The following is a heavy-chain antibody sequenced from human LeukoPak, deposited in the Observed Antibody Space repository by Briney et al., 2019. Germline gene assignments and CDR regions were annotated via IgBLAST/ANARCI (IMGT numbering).Heavy chain of an antibody. V-gene: IGHV3-30*18. Sequence: GGSLRLSCAASGFTFSSYGMHWVRQAPGKGLEWVAVISYDGSNKYYADSVKGRFTISRDNSKNTLYLQMNSLRAEDTAVYYRAKGKHSSGYSNYYPASFDYWGQGTLVTVSS. CDR3: AKGKHSSGYSNYYPASFDY. D-gene: IGHD3-22*01. CDR1: GFTFSSYG. J-gene: IGHJ4*02. CDR2: ISYDGSNK.